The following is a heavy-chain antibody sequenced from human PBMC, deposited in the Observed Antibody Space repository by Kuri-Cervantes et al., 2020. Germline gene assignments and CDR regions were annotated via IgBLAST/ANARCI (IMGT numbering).Heavy chain of an antibody. V-gene: IGHV3-23*01. J-gene: IGHJ6*03. D-gene: IGHD5-18*01. CDR2: ISYSGDRI. CDR3: AQVQAAGYSYGHYYMDV. CDR1: GFTFRDFA. Sequence: GESLKISCVASGFTFRDFAMSWVRQAPGKGLEWVSSISYSGDRIYYVDSVKGRFTISRDNSKNTLYLQMNSLRTEDTAVYYCAQVQAAGYSYGHYYMDVWGKGTTVTVSS.